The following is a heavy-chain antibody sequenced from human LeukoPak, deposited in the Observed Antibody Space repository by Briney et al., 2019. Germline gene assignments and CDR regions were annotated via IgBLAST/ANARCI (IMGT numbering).Heavy chain of an antibody. D-gene: IGHD5-18*01. J-gene: IGHJ4*02. CDR2: MYYRGST. CDR1: GGSISSSSHY. Sequence: SETLSLTCTVSGGSISSSSHYWGWIRQPPGKGLEWIGSMYYRGSTYHNPSLKSRVTISVDTSKNQFSLKLGSVTAADTAVYYCARERDTAMVTNGYFDYWGQGTLVTVSS. CDR3: ARERDTAMVTNGYFDY. V-gene: IGHV4-39*07.